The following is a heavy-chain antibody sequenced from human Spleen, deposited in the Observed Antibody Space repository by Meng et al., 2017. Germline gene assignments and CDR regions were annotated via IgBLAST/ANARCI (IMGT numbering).Heavy chain of an antibody. CDR2: IPHRGSS. CDR1: GGSFSGYY. Sequence: QVQLQQWGAGRLKPSETLSLTCAVYGGSFSGYYWSWIRQPPGKGLEWIGEIPHRGSSAYNPSLKSRVSMSIDKSKNQFSLKLTSVTAADTAVYHCLRGSGGSVWGQGTLVTVSS. CDR3: LRGSGGSV. J-gene: IGHJ1*01. D-gene: IGHD3-10*01. V-gene: IGHV4-34*01.